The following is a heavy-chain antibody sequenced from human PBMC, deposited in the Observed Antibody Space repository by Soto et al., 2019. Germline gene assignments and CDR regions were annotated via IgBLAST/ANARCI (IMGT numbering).Heavy chain of an antibody. CDR3: ARVGYSSSWTNGDY. V-gene: IGHV3-33*01. CDR2: IWYDGSNK. CDR1: GFTFSNYG. J-gene: IGHJ4*02. D-gene: IGHD6-13*01. Sequence: QVQLVESGGGVVQPGRSLRLSCAASGFTFSNYGMHWVRQPPGKGLEWVAVIWYDGSNKYYADSVKGRFTISRDNSKNTRYLQMNSLRAEDTAAYYCARVGYSSSWTNGDYWGQGTLVTVSS.